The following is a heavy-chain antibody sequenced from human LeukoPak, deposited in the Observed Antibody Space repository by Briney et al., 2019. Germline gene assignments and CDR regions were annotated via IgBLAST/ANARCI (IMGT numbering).Heavy chain of an antibody. CDR1: GGSISNYY. D-gene: IGHD6-19*01. CDR3: ARLGNAAVANPPH. J-gene: IGHJ1*01. CDR2: IYYSGST. V-gene: IGHV4-59*08. Sequence: SETLSLTCTVSGGSISNYYWSWIRQPPGKGLEWIGYIYYSGSTNYNPSLKSRVTISIDTSKNQFSLKLSSVTAADTAVYFCARLGNAAVANPPHWGQGTLVTVSS.